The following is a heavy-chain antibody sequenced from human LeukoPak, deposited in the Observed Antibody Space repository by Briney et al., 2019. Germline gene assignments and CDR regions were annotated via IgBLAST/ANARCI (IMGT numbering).Heavy chain of an antibody. V-gene: IGHV3-11*06. Sequence: GGSLRLSCAASGFTFSDYYMSWIRQAPGKGLEWVSYISSSSSYTNYADSVKGRFTISRDNAKNSLYLQMNSLRAEDTAVYCCARGSVAGTKFDYWGQGTLVTVSS. CDR2: ISSSSSYT. CDR1: GFTFSDYY. CDR3: ARGSVAGTKFDY. D-gene: IGHD6-19*01. J-gene: IGHJ4*02.